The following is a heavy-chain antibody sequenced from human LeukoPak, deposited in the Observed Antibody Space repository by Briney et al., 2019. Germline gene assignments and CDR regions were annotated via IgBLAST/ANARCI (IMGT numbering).Heavy chain of an antibody. J-gene: IGHJ4*02. CDR1: GGTFSSYT. Sequence: TVTVSCKASGGTFSSYTISWVRQAPGQGLEWMGEIIPILGITNYAQMFQGTVTITADKSTSTAYMELSSLRSEYTAVYYCARDVRFGVVFNDWGQGTLVTVSS. D-gene: IGHD3-3*01. CDR2: IIPILGIT. V-gene: IGHV1-69*04. CDR3: ARDVRFGVVFND.